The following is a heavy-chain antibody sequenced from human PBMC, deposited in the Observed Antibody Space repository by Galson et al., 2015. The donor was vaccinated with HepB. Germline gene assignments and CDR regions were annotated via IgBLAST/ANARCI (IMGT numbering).Heavy chain of an antibody. J-gene: IGHJ4*02. CDR1: GYSSSTYW. V-gene: IGHV5-51*01. Sequence: QPGAEVKKPGESPTISSMASGYSSSTYWIGWVRQRSGKGLEWLVIIYIGDSEIRYTPSFQGQVTISADKSISTAYLQWTSLTVSDTAVYYCARRSYDTSGPTVDYWGQGTLVTVSS. D-gene: IGHD2-15*01. CDR2: IYIGDSEI. CDR3: ARRSYDTSGPTVDY.